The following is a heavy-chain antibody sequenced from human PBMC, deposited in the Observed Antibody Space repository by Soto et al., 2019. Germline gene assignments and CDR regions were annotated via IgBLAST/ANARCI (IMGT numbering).Heavy chain of an antibody. D-gene: IGHD5-18*01. J-gene: IGHJ3*01. CDR2: ISHDGSNK. CDR3: AREEYSYDYGAFDV. V-gene: IGHV3-30-3*01. CDR1: GFTFSNYA. Sequence: HPGGSLRLSCAASGFTFSNYAIHWVRQAPGKGLEWVAVISHDGSNKYYADSMKGRFTISRDNSKSTLYLQMNSLRAEDTAVYYCAREEYSYDYGAFDVWGQGTMVTVSS.